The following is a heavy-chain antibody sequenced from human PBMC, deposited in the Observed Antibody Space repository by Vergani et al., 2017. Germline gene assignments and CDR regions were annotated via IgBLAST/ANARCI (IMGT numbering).Heavy chain of an antibody. Sequence: QVQLVQSGAEVKKPGASVKVSCKASGYTFTSYGISWVRQAPGQGLEWMGWISAYNGNTNYAQKLQGRVTMTTDTSTSTAYMELRSLRSDDTAVYYCARESPSNYYYYYGMDVWGQGTTVTVSS. CDR2: ISAYNGNT. D-gene: IGHD4-11*01. J-gene: IGHJ6*02. CDR3: ARESPSNYYYYYGMDV. V-gene: IGHV1-18*01. CDR1: GYTFTSYG.